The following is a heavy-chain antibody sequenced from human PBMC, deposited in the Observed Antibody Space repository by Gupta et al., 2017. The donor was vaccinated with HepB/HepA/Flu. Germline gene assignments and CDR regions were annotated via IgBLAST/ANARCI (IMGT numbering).Heavy chain of an antibody. D-gene: IGHD3-3*01. CDR1: GGSISSSSYY. CDR3: ARRERFLEWPDFDY. V-gene: IGHV4-39*01. Sequence: QLQLQESGPGLVKPSETLSLTCTVSGGSISSSSYYWGWIRQPPGKGLEWIGSIYYSGSTYYNPSLKSRVTISVDTSKNQFSLKLSSVTAADTAVYYCARRERFLEWPDFDYWGQGTLVTVSS. CDR2: IYYSGST. J-gene: IGHJ4*02.